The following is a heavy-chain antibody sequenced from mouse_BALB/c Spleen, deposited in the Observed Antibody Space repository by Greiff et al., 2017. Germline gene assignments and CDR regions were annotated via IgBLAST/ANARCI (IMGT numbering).Heavy chain of an antibody. CDR3: ARHVGLRYYYAMDY. CDR2: ISSGGGST. CDR1: GFAFSSYD. D-gene: IGHD2-4*01. J-gene: IGHJ4*01. Sequence: EVMLVESGGGLVKPGGSLKLSCAASGFAFSSYDMSWVRQTPEKRLEWVAYISSGGGSTYYPDTVKGRFTISRDNAKNTLYLQMSSLKSEDTAMYYCARHVGLRYYYAMDYWGQGTSVTVAS. V-gene: IGHV5-12-1*01.